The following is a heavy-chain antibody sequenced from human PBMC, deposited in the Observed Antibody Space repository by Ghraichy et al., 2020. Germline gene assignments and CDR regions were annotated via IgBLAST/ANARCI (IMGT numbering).Heavy chain of an antibody. Sequence: GGSLRLSCAASGFTFSSYGMHWVRQAPGKGLEWVAVIWYDGSNKYYADSVKGRFTISRDNSKNTLYLKMNSLRAEDTAVYYCARGGSTRGWFDPWGQGTLVTVSS. D-gene: IGHD1-1*01. CDR3: ARGGSTRGWFDP. CDR2: IWYDGSNK. J-gene: IGHJ5*02. V-gene: IGHV3-33*08. CDR1: GFTFSSYG.